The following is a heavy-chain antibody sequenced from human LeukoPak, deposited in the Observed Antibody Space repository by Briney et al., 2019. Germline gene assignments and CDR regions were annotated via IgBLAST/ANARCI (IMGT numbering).Heavy chain of an antibody. CDR3: AKGYYDYVWGSYYFDY. D-gene: IGHD3-16*01. J-gene: IGHJ4*02. CDR1: GFTFSSYA. Sequence: GGSLRLSCAASGFTFSSYAMSWFRQAPGKGLEWVSAISGSGGSTYYADSVKGRFTISRDNSRDTLYLQMNSLRAEDTAVYYCAKGYYDYVWGSYYFDYWGQGTLVTVSS. V-gene: IGHV3-23*01. CDR2: ISGSGGST.